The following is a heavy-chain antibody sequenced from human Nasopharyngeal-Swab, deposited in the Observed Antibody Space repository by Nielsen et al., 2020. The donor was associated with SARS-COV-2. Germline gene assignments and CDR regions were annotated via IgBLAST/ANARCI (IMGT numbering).Heavy chain of an antibody. Sequence: WIRQPPGKGLEWVSGISWNSGSIGYADSVKGRFTISRDNAKNSLYLQMNSLRAEDTALYYCAKVVAAHYYYYGMDVWGQGTMVTVSS. CDR3: AKVVAAHYYYYGMDV. D-gene: IGHD2-15*01. CDR2: ISWNSGSI. J-gene: IGHJ6*02. V-gene: IGHV3-9*01.